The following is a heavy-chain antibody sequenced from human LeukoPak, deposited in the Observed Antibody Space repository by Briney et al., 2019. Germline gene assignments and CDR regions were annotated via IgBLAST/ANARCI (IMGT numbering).Heavy chain of an antibody. J-gene: IGHJ4*02. V-gene: IGHV4-59*12. CDR3: ARNRYYYDSSGYFRY. CDR2: IYYSGST. CDR1: GGSISSYY. Sequence: SETLSLTCTVSGGSISSYYWSWIRQLPGKGLEWIGYIYYSGSTNYNPSLKSRVTISVDTSKNQFSLKLSSVTAADTAVYYCARNRYYYDSSGYFRYWGQGTLVTVSS. D-gene: IGHD3-22*01.